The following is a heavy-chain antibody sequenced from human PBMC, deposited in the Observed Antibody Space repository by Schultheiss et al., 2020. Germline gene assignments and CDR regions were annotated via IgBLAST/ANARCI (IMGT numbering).Heavy chain of an antibody. J-gene: IGHJ4*02. Sequence: GGSLRLSCAASGFTISSYGMHWVRQAPGKGLEWVAVIWYDGSNKDYADSVKGRFTISRDNSKNTLYLQMNSLRAEDTAVYYCAKVHSSGWSNFDYWGQGTLVTVSS. CDR1: GFTISSYG. CDR3: AKVHSSGWSNFDY. V-gene: IGHV3-30*02. D-gene: IGHD6-19*01. CDR2: IWYDGSNK.